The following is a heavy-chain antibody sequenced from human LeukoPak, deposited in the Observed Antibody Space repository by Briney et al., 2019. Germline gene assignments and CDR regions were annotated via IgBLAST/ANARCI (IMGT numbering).Heavy chain of an antibody. CDR2: IYYSGST. J-gene: IGHJ4*02. Sequence: SETLSLTCTVSGGSISSYYWSWIRQPPGKGLEWIGYIYYSGSTNYNPSLKSRVTISVDTSKNQFYLKLSSVTAADTAVYYCARLDSSGLPFDYWGQGTLVTVSS. D-gene: IGHD6-19*01. V-gene: IGHV4-59*08. CDR3: ARLDSSGLPFDY. CDR1: GGSISSYY.